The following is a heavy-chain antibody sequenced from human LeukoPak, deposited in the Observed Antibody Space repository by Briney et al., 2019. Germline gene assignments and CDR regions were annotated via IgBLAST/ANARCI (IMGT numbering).Heavy chain of an antibody. CDR1: GFGFSTYG. D-gene: IGHD3-3*01. J-gene: IGHJ4*02. V-gene: IGHV3-30*02. CDR2: IYYDGRNK. CDR3: AKDQGVVFGYFDN. Sequence: TGGSLRLSCAASGFGFSTYGMHWVRQAPGKGLEWVAFIYYDGRNKFYADSVKGRFTISRDNSKNTLYLQMNSLRAEDTAVFYCAKDQGVVFGYFDNWGQGTLVTVSS.